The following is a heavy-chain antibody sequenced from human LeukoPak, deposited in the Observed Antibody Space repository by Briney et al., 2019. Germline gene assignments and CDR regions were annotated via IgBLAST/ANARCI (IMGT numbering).Heavy chain of an antibody. CDR2: INTDGSYT. CDR1: GFTFSSFW. Sequence: PGGSLRLSCAASGFTFSSFWMYWVRQAPGKGLVWVSRINTDGSYTDHAGSVKGRFTISRDNAKSTLYLQMNSLRAEDTAVYYCARDLFSLGDYWGQGILVTVSS. CDR3: ARDLFSLGDY. D-gene: IGHD3-3*01. J-gene: IGHJ4*02. V-gene: IGHV3-74*01.